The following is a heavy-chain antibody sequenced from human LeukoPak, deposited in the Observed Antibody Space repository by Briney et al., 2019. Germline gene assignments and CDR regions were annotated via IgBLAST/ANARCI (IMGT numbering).Heavy chain of an antibody. D-gene: IGHD3-3*01. CDR3: ARGILIDFWSGYSSGFDY. J-gene: IGHJ4*02. CDR1: SGSISSYY. CDR2: IYYSGST. V-gene: IGHV4-59*01. Sequence: SETLSLTCTVSSGSISSYYWSWIRQPPGKGLEWIGYIYYSGSTNYNPSLKSRVTISVDTSKNQFSLKLSSVTAADTAVYYCARGILIDFWSGYSSGFDYWGQGTLVTVSS.